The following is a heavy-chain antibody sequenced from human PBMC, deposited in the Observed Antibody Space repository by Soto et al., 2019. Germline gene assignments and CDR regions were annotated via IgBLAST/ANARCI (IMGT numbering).Heavy chain of an antibody. J-gene: IGHJ5*02. CDR2: ISSDGSDT. V-gene: IGHV3-74*01. CDR1: GFTFSSYW. CDR3: AGDKLGNRGSSWFDH. D-gene: IGHD1-7*01. Sequence: GGSLRLSCVASGFTFSSYWMHWVRQAPGKGLVWVSRISSDGSDTSHADSVKGRFTISRDNAKNTLFLQMTSLRVEDTAVYYCAGDKLGNRGSSWFDHWGQGTLVTVYS.